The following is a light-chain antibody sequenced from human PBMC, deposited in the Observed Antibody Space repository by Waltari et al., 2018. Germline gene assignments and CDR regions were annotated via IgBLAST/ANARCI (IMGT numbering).Light chain of an antibody. V-gene: IGLV2-11*01. CDR2: DIN. Sequence: QSALTQPRSVSGSPGQSVTISCTGTTSDFGSYNYVSWYQQHPDTAPKLIIYDINKRPSGVPDRVSGSKSANTAYLTISGLQAEDEADYYCGTNSYWVFGGGTKLTVL. CDR3: GTNSYWV. CDR1: TSDFGSYNY. J-gene: IGLJ3*02.